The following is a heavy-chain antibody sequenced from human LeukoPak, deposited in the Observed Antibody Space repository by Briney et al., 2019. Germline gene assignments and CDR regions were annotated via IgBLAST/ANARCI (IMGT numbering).Heavy chain of an antibody. CDR3: ARLNYDILTGYYLVADY. V-gene: IGHV1-8*02. J-gene: IGHJ4*02. CDR1: GYTFTGYY. D-gene: IGHD3-9*01. CDR2: MNPNSGNT. Sequence: ASVKVSCKASGYTFTGYYMHWVRQAPGQGLEWMGWMNPNSGNTGYAQKFQGRVTMTRNTSISTAYMELSSLRSEDTAVYYCARLNYDILTGYYLVADYWGQGTLVTVSS.